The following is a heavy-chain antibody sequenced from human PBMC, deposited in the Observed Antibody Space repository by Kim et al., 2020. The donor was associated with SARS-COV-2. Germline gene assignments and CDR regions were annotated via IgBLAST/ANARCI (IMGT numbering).Heavy chain of an antibody. Sequence: ASVKVSCKASGYTFTSYAMNWVRQAPGQGLAWMGWINTNTGNQTYAQGFTGRFVFSLDTSVRTAYLQNSSLKAEDTAVYYCARVDSSSWYVQWRVLDYDYRMDVWGQGTTVTVSS. V-gene: IGHV7-4-1*02. CDR3: ARVDSSSWYVQWRVLDYDYRMDV. CDR1: GYTFTSYA. CDR2: INTNTGNQ. D-gene: IGHD6-13*01. J-gene: IGHJ6*02.